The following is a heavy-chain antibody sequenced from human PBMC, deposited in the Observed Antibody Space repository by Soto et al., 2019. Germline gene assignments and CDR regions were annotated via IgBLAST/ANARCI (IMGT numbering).Heavy chain of an antibody. CDR1: GDTFNFYS. J-gene: IGHJ4*02. V-gene: IGHV1-69*02. Sequence: QVQLVQSGAEVKRPGSSVKVSCKASGDTFNFYSITWVRQAPGLGLEWMGRGNHIVSMSNYAQKFQGRVTMTADKSTSTAYMELSSLRSEDTAIYYCASSYGSGYRAFDYWGQGALVTVSS. D-gene: IGHD3-10*01. CDR3: ASSYGSGYRAFDY. CDR2: GNHIVSMS.